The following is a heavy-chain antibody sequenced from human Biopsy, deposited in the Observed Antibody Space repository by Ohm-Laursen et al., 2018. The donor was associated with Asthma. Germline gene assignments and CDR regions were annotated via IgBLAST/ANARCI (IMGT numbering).Heavy chain of an antibody. CDR1: GYTFNSAG. J-gene: IGHJ6*02. Sequence: ASVKVSCKTSGYTFNSAGITWVRQAPGQGLEWIGWISVYNGNTRVAQKLQDRVTMITDTSTSTAYMELRSLRSDDTAVYFCARAVDYSHYYGIDVWGQGTTVTVS. CDR2: ISVYNGNT. D-gene: IGHD3-10*01. V-gene: IGHV1-18*01. CDR3: ARAVDYSHYYGIDV.